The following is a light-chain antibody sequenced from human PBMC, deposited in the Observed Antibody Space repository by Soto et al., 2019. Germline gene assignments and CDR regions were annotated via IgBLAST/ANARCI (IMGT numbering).Light chain of an antibody. J-gene: IGKJ5*01. V-gene: IGKV1-9*01. Sequence: QLTQSPSSLSASVGDRVTITCQASRGISSYLAWYQQKPGKPPKLLVYSASTLQSGVPSRFSGSGSGPDFTLTISSLQPEDSATYFCQQLNSYPQTFGQGTRLEIK. CDR1: RGISSY. CDR2: SAS. CDR3: QQLNSYPQT.